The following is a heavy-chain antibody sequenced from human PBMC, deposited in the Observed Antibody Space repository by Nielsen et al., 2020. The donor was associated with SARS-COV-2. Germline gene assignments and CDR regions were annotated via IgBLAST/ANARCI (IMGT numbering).Heavy chain of an antibody. J-gene: IGHJ6*03. V-gene: IGHV3-33*01. CDR2: IWYDGSNK. CDR1: GLTFSNYG. D-gene: IGHD3-3*01. Sequence: GESLKISCAASGLTFSNYGMHWVRQAPGKGLEWVAVIWYDGSNKYYADSVKGRFTISRDNSKNTLYLQMNSLRAEDTAVYYCARDTSRITIFGVAGRSCMDVWGKGTTVTVSS. CDR3: ARDTSRITIFGVAGRSCMDV.